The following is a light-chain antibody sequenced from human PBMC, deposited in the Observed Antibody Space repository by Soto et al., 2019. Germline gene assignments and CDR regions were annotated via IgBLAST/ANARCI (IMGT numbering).Light chain of an antibody. CDR1: SSDVGGYNY. CDR2: DVS. V-gene: IGLV2-11*01. CDR3: CSYAGSYTFGV. J-gene: IGLJ1*01. Sequence: QSALTQPRSVSGSPGQSVTISCTGTSSDVGGYNYVSWYQQHPGKAPILMIYDVSKRPSGVPDRFSGSKSGNTASLTISGLQAEDEADYYCCSYAGSYTFGVFGTGTKLTVL.